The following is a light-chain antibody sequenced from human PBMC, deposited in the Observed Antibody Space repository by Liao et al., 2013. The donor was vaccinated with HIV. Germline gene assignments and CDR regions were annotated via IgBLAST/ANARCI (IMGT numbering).Light chain of an antibody. CDR3: QAWDSSVV. V-gene: IGLV3-21*01. CDR1: YIGTKS. Sequence: SYELTQPPSVSVAPGKTARITCGGDYIGTKSVHWYQQKPGQAPVLVIYYDSDRPSGIPERFSGSNSGNTATLTISGTQAMDEADYYCQAWDSSVVFGGGTKLTVL. J-gene: IGLJ2*01. CDR2: YDS.